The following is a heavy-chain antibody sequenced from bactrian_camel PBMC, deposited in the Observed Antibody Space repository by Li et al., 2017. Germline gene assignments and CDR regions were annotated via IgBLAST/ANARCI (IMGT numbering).Heavy chain of an antibody. Sequence: HVQLVESGGTLVQPGGSLRLSCAVSGLTFKDYYISWVRQAPEKGLEWVANAYSDGRRPYYTDSVKGRFTISRDNAANMVWLQMNNLKSDDTARYYCAQVAGYDDTTYLEVWGQGTQVTVS. V-gene: IGHV3-2*01. CDR3: AQVAGYDDTTYLEV. CDR1: GLTFKDYY. CDR2: AYSDGRRP. D-gene: IGHD6*01. J-gene: IGHJ2*01.